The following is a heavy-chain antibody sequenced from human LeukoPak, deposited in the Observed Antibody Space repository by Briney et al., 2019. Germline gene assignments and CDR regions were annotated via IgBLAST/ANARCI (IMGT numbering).Heavy chain of an antibody. CDR1: GFTFSSYW. D-gene: IGHD3-9*01. Sequence: PGGSLRLSCAASGFTFSSYWMSWVRQAPGKGLEWVANIKQDGSEKYYVDSVKGRFTISRDNAKNSLYPQMNSLRAEDTAVYYCARVEDFDWLGRGWFDPWGQGTLVTVSS. CDR2: IKQDGSEK. J-gene: IGHJ5*02. V-gene: IGHV3-7*03. CDR3: ARVEDFDWLGRGWFDP.